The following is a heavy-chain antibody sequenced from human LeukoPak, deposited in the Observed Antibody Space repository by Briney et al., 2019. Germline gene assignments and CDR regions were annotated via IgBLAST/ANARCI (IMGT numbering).Heavy chain of an antibody. V-gene: IGHV3-48*01. Sequence: GGSLRLSCAASGFTFSSYSMNWVRQAPGKGLEWLSYITGGSSTITYYADSVKGRFTISRDNAKNSLDLQMNSLRAEDTAVYYCARDLSGVAGYTYGRGIDYWGQGTLVTVSS. J-gene: IGHJ4*02. CDR3: ARDLSGVAGYTYGRGIDY. D-gene: IGHD5-18*01. CDR1: GFTFSSYS. CDR2: ITGGSSTIT.